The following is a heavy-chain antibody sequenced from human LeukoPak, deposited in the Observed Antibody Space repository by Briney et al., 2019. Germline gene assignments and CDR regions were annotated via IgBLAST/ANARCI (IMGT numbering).Heavy chain of an antibody. D-gene: IGHD4-11*01. V-gene: IGHV3-30*03. CDR3: ARGGRTAPTVNYYYYYYMDV. J-gene: IGHJ6*03. CDR1: GFTFSSYG. Sequence: PGRSLRLSCAASGFTFSSYGMHWVRQAPGKGLEWVAAIKTDGSDMQYADSVKGRFAISRDNAKNTVYLQMNSLRDEDTAVYYCARGGRTAPTVNYYYYYYMDVWGKGTTVTVSS. CDR2: IKTDGSDM.